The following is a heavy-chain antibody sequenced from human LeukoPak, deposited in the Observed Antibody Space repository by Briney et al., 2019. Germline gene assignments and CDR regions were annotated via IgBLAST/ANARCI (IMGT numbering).Heavy chain of an antibody. D-gene: IGHD2-2*01. CDR1: GFTFSNHW. CDR3: ARCTASCYANAFDV. CDR2: INGDGTST. Sequence: GGSLRLSCAASGFTFSNHWLHWVRQAPGKGLVWVSRINGDGTSTIYADSVKGRFTISRDNAKSTVYLQMNSLRPEDTAVYYCARCTASCYANAFDVWGQGTLLTVSS. V-gene: IGHV3-74*01. J-gene: IGHJ3*01.